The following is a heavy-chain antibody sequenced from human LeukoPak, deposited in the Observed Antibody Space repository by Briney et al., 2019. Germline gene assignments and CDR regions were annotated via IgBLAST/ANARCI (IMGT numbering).Heavy chain of an antibody. CDR1: GFTFSSHL. V-gene: IGHV3-30*03. Sequence: GGSLRLSCAASGFTFSSHLMHWVRQAPGKGLEWVAIISNDGSRKYYAHSVEGRFTISRDNSKNTLYLQMDSLRAEDTAVYYCARDRAWNYFDYWGQGTLVAVSS. J-gene: IGHJ4*02. CDR2: ISNDGSRK. D-gene: IGHD3-3*01. CDR3: ARDRAWNYFDY.